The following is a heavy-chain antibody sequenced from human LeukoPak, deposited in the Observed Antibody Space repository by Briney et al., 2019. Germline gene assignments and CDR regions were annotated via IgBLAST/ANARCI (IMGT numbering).Heavy chain of an antibody. Sequence: PGGTLRLSCAASGFTFSSYGMHWVRHAPGKGLEWVAFIRYDGSNKYYADSVKGRFTISRDNSKNTLYLQMNGLPAADTAVYYCARGEPDYVNWFDPWGQGTLVTVSS. J-gene: IGHJ5*02. CDR2: IRYDGSNK. V-gene: IGHV3-30*02. D-gene: IGHD3-10*01. CDR1: GFTFSSYG. CDR3: ARGEPDYVNWFDP.